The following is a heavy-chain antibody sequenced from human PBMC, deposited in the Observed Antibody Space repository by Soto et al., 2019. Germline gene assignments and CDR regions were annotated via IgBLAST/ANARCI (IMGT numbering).Heavy chain of an antibody. D-gene: IGHD7-27*01. J-gene: IGHJ4*02. CDR1: GFTFSSYA. V-gene: IGHV3-30*04. CDR2: ISYDGSNK. Sequence: GGSLRLSCAASGFTFSSYAMHWVRQAPGKGLEWVAVISYDGSNKYYADSVKGRFTISRDNSKNTLYLQMNSLRAEDTAVYYCARVPVGNLGPQDYWGQGTLVTVSS. CDR3: ARVPVGNLGPQDY.